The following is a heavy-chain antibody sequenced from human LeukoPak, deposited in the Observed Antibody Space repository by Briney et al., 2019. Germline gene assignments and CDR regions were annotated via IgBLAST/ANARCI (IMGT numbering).Heavy chain of an antibody. V-gene: IGHV4-59*08. CDR2: ISDIGTI. CDR3: AGHHPRNTVDF. J-gene: IGHJ4*02. CDR1: GGSISSYY. Sequence: SETLSLTCTVSGGSISSYYWSWIRQPPGKGLEWIAYISDIGTINYNPSLKRRVTISLDTSKNQFSLKVSSVPAADTAVYYCAGHHPRNTVDFWGQGTLVTVSS. D-gene: IGHD2-8*02.